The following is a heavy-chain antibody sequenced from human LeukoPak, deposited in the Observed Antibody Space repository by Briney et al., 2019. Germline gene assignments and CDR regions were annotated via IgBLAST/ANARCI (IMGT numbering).Heavy chain of an antibody. CDR1: GLSISNDW. CDR3: TLIQGWGSGSYYRDF. J-gene: IGHJ4*02. CDR2: VKSKSAGETT. Sequence: GGSLRLSRAASGLSISNDWMSWVRQAPGKGPEWVARVKSKSAGETTDYAAPVKGRFTISRDDSKNTLYLQMNSLKTEDTAVYYCTLIQGWGSGSYYRDFWGQGTLVTVSS. V-gene: IGHV3-15*01. D-gene: IGHD3-10*01.